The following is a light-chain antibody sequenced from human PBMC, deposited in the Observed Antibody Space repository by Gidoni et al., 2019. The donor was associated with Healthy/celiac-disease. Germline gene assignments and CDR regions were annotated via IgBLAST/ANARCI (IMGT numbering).Light chain of an antibody. CDR3: QQSYSTPAT. CDR2: AAS. Sequence: DIQLTPSPSSLSASVGDRVTITCRASQSISSYLNWYQQKPGKAPTLLIYAASSLQSGVPSRFSGSGSGTDFTLTISSLQPEDFATYYCQQSYSTPATFGGGTKVEIK. V-gene: IGKV1-39*01. CDR1: QSISSY. J-gene: IGKJ4*01.